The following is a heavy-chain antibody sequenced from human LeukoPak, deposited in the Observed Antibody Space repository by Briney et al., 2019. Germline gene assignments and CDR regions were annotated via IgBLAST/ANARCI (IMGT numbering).Heavy chain of an antibody. D-gene: IGHD6-19*01. Sequence: GGSLRLSCAASGFTFSSYAMSWVRQAPGKGLEWVSAISGSGGSTYYADSVKGRFTISRGNSKNTLYLQMNSLRAEDTAVYYCARTQQWLVPFDYWGQGTLVTVSS. CDR1: GFTFSSYA. J-gene: IGHJ4*02. CDR3: ARTQQWLVPFDY. V-gene: IGHV3-23*01. CDR2: ISGSGGST.